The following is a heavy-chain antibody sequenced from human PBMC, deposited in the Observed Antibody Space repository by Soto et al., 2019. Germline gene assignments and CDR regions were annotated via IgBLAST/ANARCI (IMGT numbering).Heavy chain of an antibody. V-gene: IGHV1-3*01. CDR1: GYSFTSYA. CDR2: INAGNGNT. D-gene: IGHD2-2*01. CDR3: ARGVENIVVVLDVFGYYGMDV. Sequence: SVKVSCKASGYSFTSYAIYWVRQAPVQRLEWMGWINAGNGNTKYSQKLQGRVTFTGDTSASTAHMELSSLRSEDTAVYFCARGVENIVVVLDVFGYYGMDVWGQGTTVTVSS. J-gene: IGHJ6*02.